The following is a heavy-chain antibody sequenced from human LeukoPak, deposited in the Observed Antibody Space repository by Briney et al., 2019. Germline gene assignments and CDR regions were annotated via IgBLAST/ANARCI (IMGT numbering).Heavy chain of an antibody. D-gene: IGHD6-19*01. CDR1: GYTFTDYF. CDR3: ARRIAVPGHDAFDV. Sequence: ASVRVSCKTFGYTFTDYFLHWVRQAPGQGREWMGWVNPKNGDTNYARKFQGSVAMARDTSIRTSNMDLKRLRSDDTAIYFCARRIAVPGHDAFDVWGQGTLVTVSS. J-gene: IGHJ3*01. V-gene: IGHV1-2*02. CDR2: VNPKNGDT.